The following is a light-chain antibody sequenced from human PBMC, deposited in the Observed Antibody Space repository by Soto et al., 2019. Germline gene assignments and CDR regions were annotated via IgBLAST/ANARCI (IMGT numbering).Light chain of an antibody. V-gene: IGKV1D-8*01. CDR3: QQYYCFPYP. CDR2: AAS. J-gene: IGKJ2*01. CDR1: QDIGSY. Sequence: VIWMTQSPSSLSASTGDRVTICCRMRQDIGSYLAWYQQKPGKAPDLLLYAASTLHSGGPSRFIGSGSGTGFTLTISGLQSEDFATYYCQQYYCFPYPFCQGTKLEIK.